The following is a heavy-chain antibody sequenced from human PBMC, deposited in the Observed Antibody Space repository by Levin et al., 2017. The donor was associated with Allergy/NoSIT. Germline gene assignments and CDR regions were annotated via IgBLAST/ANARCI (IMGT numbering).Heavy chain of an antibody. Sequence: GESLKISCAASGFTFSSYAMSWVRQAPGKGLEWVSAISGSGGSTYYADSVKGRFTISRDNSKNTLYLQMNSLRAEDTAVYYCAKDQTGDLGGGDYWGQGTLVTVS. CDR1: GFTFSSYA. CDR2: ISGSGGST. J-gene: IGHJ4*02. D-gene: IGHD7-27*01. CDR3: AKDQTGDLGGGDY. V-gene: IGHV3-23*01.